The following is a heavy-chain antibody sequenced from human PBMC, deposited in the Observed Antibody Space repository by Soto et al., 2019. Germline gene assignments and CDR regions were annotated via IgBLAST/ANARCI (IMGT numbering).Heavy chain of an antibody. D-gene: IGHD4-17*01. CDR3: ARDHGDYFFDY. CDR1: GGTFSSYA. V-gene: IGHV1-69*06. CDR2: IIPIFGTT. Sequence: GASVKVSCKASGGTFSSYAISWVRQAPGQGLEWMGGIIPIFGTTNYAQKFQGRVTMTADTSTSTAYMELRSLRSDDTAVYYCARDHGDYFFDYWGQGTLVTVSS. J-gene: IGHJ4*02.